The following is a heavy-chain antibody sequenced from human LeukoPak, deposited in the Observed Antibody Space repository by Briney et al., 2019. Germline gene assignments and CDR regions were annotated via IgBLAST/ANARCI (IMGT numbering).Heavy chain of an antibody. D-gene: IGHD3-3*01. V-gene: IGHV4-34*01. CDR3: ALPYDFWSGYSLDY. Sequence: SETLSLTCAVYGGSFSGYYWSWIRQPPGKGLEWIGEINHSGSTNYNPSLKSRVTISVDTSKNQFSLKLSSVTAADTAVYYCALPYDFWSGYSLDYWGQGTLVTVSS. J-gene: IGHJ4*02. CDR2: INHSGST. CDR1: GGSFSGYY.